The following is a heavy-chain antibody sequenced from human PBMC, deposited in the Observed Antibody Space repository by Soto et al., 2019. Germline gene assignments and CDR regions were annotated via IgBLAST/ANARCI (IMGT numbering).Heavy chain of an antibody. D-gene: IGHD3-10*01. J-gene: IGHJ4*02. CDR3: AIHFYYGSGSYYAVGY. V-gene: IGHV3-23*01. CDR2: ISASGGST. CDR1: GFTFNNYA. Sequence: EVQLLESGGGLVQPGGSLRLSCVVSGFTFNNYAMNWVRQAPGKGLEWVSGISASGGSTYYADSVKGRFTISRDSSKHTLYLQMNSLRADDTAIYYCAIHFYYGSGSYYAVGYWGQGTLVTVSS.